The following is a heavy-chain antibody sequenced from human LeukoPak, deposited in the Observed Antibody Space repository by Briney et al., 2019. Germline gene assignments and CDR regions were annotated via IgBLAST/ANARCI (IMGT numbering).Heavy chain of an antibody. CDR2: VHYDGRT. CDR3: ASSPLPTVPSNYYYYYMDV. V-gene: IGHV4-39*01. D-gene: IGHD4-17*01. J-gene: IGHJ6*03. CDR1: GGPISGSVT. Sequence: PSETLSLTCTVSGGPISGSVTWGWVRQPPGKGLEWIGNVHYDGRTAPNPSLKSRVTMSLDTSKNQFSLKLSSVTAADTVVYYCASSPLPTVPSNYYYYYMDVWGKGTTVTVSS.